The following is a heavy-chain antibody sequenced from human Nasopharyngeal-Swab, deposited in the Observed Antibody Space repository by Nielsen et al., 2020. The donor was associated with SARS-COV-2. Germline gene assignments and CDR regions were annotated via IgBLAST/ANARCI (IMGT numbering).Heavy chain of an antibody. V-gene: IGHV4-34*01. D-gene: IGHD1-7*01. CDR3: ARSFRGTTPRDAFDI. CDR1: GGFFSGYY. Sequence: SETLSLTCAVYGGFFSGYYWSWIRQPPGKGLEWIGEINHSGSTNYNPSLKSRVTISVDTSKNQFSLKLSSVTAADTAVYYCARSFRGTTPRDAFDIWGQGTMVTVSS. J-gene: IGHJ3*02. CDR2: INHSGST.